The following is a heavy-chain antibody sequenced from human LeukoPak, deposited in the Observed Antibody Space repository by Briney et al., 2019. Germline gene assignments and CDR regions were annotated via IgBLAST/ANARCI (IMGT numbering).Heavy chain of an antibody. CDR1: GYTFTSYA. V-gene: IGHV7-4-1*02. J-gene: IGHJ5*02. Sequence: ASVKVSCKASGYTFTSYAMNWVRQAPGQGLEWMGWINTNTGNPTYAQGFTGRFVFSLDTSVSTAYLQISSLKAEDTAVYYCARGAGPRIRFLERKDWFDPWGQGTLVTVS. CDR3: ARGAGPRIRFLERKDWFDP. D-gene: IGHD3-3*01. CDR2: INTNTGNP.